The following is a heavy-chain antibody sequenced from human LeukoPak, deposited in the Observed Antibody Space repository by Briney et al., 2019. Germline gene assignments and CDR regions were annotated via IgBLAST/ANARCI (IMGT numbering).Heavy chain of an antibody. CDR2: ISGSGGST. CDR1: GFTFSSYA. D-gene: IGHD4-23*01. V-gene: IGHV3-23*01. Sequence: PGGSLRLSCAASGFTFSSYAMSWVRQAPGKGLEWVSAISGSGGSTYYADSVKGRFTISRDNSKNTLYLQMNSLRAEDTAVYYCAKDWDYGGMKPYVAYWGQGTLVTVSS. CDR3: AKDWDYGGMKPYVAY. J-gene: IGHJ4*02.